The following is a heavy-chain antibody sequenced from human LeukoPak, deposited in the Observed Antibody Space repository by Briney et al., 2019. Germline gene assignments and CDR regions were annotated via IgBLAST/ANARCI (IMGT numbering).Heavy chain of an antibody. V-gene: IGHV4-4*07. CDR1: GGSISIYY. CDR3: ARDNGAWYFDY. Sequence: SETLSLTCTFSGGSISIYYWSWIRQPAGKGLEGIGRFYSSGTTNYNPSLKSRVTMSVDTSKSQFSLKLTSVTAADTAVYYCARDNGAWYFDYWGQGTLVTVSS. CDR2: FYSSGTT. D-gene: IGHD2-8*01. J-gene: IGHJ4*02.